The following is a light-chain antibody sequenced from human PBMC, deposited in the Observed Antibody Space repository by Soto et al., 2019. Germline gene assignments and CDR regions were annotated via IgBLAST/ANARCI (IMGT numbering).Light chain of an antibody. V-gene: IGLV2-23*01. CDR3: CSYAGSWV. Sequence: QSALTQPASVSGSPGQSITISCTGTSRDVRSYNLVSWYQQHPGKAPKLMIYEDSKRPSGVSNRFSGSKSGNTASLTISGLQAEDEADYYCCSYAGSWVFGGGTKVTVL. J-gene: IGLJ3*02. CDR1: SRDVRSYNL. CDR2: EDS.